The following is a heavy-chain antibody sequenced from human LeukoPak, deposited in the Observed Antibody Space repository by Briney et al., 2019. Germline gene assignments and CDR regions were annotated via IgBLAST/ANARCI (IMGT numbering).Heavy chain of an antibody. V-gene: IGHV3-21*04. CDR1: GFTFSSYS. Sequence: GGSLRLSCAASGFTFSSYSMNWVRQAPGKGLEWVSSISSSSSYIYYADSVKGRFTISGDNSKNTVFLQMNSLRAEDTALYYCAKGEKVTANIYYFDYWGQGTLVTVSS. J-gene: IGHJ4*02. CDR2: ISSSSSYI. D-gene: IGHD2-21*02. CDR3: AKGEKVTANIYYFDY.